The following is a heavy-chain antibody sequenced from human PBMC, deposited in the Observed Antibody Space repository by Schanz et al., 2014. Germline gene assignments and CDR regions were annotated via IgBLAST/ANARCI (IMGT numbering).Heavy chain of an antibody. J-gene: IGHJ3*02. V-gene: IGHV1-18*01. Sequence: QLMQSGSEVRKPGASVKVSCKASGYIFGSHGMTWVRQAPGQGPELMGWINAHTGNTQYAQKFQGRVNMTRDTVTTTVHLELTRLRTDDTAIYYCARVRMATYHYNSPGAFDIWGQGTRITVSS. CDR2: INAHTGNT. CDR3: ARVRMATYHYNSPGAFDI. D-gene: IGHD3-10*01. CDR1: GYIFGSHG.